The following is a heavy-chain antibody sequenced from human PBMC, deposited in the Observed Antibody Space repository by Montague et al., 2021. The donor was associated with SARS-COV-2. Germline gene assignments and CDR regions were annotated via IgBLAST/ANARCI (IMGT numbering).Heavy chain of an antibody. Sequence: SETLPLTCTVSGDSISSGSYNWGWIRQPPGKGLEWIGSVHYSGRPYYNPSLKSRVTIYVDTSKNQLSLKLSSVTAADTAVYYCTRHVHMTWPEPSPGFDYWGQGTLVTVPS. J-gene: IGHJ4*02. CDR3: TRHVHMTWPEPSPGFDY. CDR1: GDSISSGSYN. V-gene: IGHV4-39*01. CDR2: VHYSGRP. D-gene: IGHD1-1*01.